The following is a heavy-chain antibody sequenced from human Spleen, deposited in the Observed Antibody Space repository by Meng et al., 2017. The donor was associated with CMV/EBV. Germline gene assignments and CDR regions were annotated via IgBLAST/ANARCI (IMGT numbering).Heavy chain of an antibody. V-gene: IGHV3-23*01. CDR3: AKEGYYDFWSGYPIRFDP. CDR2: ISGSGGST. CDR1: FSSYA. J-gene: IGHJ5*02. D-gene: IGHD3-3*01. Sequence: FSSYAMRWVRQAPGKGLEWVSAISGSGGSTYYADSVKGRFTISRDNSKNTLYLQMNSLRAEDTAVYYCAKEGYYDFWSGYPIRFDPWGQGTLVTVSS.